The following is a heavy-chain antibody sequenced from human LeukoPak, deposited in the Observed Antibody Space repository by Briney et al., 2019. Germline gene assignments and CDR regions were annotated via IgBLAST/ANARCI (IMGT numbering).Heavy chain of an antibody. V-gene: IGHV4-34*01. J-gene: IGHJ4*02. CDR1: GGSFSAYY. CDR3: ARGPTISETGYY. D-gene: IGHD1-1*01. Sequence: PSETLSLTCAVCGGSFSAYYWSWIRQSPGKGLEWIAEINHRGDTNYNPSVKSRVSISVDTSKNQFSLKVTSLTAADTAVYYCARGPTISETGYYWGQGTLVTVSS. CDR2: INHRGDT.